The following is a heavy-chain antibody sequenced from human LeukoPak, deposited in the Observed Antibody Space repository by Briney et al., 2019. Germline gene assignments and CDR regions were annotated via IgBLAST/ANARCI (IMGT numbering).Heavy chain of an antibody. J-gene: IGHJ6*02. CDR1: GYTFTSYG. V-gene: IGHV1-18*01. CDR3: AREFYVSGAWDTAERERYYYYGMDV. CDR2: ISAYNGNT. D-gene: IGHD3-10*01. Sequence: ASVKVSCKASGYTFTSYGISWVRQAPGQGLEWMGWISAYNGNTNYAQKLQGRVTMTTDTSTSTAYMELRSLRSDDTAVYYCAREFYVSGAWDTAERERYYYYGMDVWGQGTTVTVSS.